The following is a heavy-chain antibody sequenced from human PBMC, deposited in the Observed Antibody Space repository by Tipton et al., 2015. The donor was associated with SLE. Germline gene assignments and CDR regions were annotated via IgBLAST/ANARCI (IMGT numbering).Heavy chain of an antibody. Sequence: TLSLTCTVSDYSISSGYYWGWIRQPPGKGLEWIGTIYQSGSTHYNPSLKSRVTISVDTSKNQFSLKLSSVTAADTAVYYCARGAITPIPFDPWGQGTLVTVSS. J-gene: IGHJ5*02. CDR1: DYSISSGYY. CDR3: ARGAITPIPFDP. D-gene: IGHD2-15*01. V-gene: IGHV4-38-2*02. CDR2: IYQSGST.